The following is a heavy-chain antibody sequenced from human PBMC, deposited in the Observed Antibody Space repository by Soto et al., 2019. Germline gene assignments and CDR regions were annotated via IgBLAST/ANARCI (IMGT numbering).Heavy chain of an antibody. CDR3: ARTYYYESSGSMASAFEY. J-gene: IGHJ4*02. Sequence: ASVKVSCKASGYTFTNFAIHWVRQAPGQSLEWMGWIIAGNGNTKYSQKFQGRVTISRDTSATTVYMELGSLMPEDTALYYCARTYYYESSGSMASAFEYWGQGTLVTVSS. CDR1: GYTFTNFA. CDR2: IIAGNGNT. V-gene: IGHV1-3*01. D-gene: IGHD3-22*01.